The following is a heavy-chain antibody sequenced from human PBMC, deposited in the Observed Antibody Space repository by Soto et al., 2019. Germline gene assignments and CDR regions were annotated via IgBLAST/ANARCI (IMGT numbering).Heavy chain of an antibody. CDR1: GYRFSTYW. CDR2: IYPADSDT. Sequence: GESLKISCQGSGYRFSTYWIHWVRQLPGKGLKSVGIIYPADSDTRYSPSFQGQVTISADKTISTTYLQWSSLKASDTAMYFCARRYIAAPATAFDLWGQGTPVTVSS. V-gene: IGHV5-51*01. CDR3: ARRYIAAPATAFDL. D-gene: IGHD6-13*01. J-gene: IGHJ4*02.